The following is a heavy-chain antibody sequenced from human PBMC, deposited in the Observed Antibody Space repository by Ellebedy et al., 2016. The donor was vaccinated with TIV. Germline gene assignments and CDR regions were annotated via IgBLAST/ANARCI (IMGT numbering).Heavy chain of an antibody. V-gene: IGHV3-23*01. Sequence: GESLKISXAASGFTFSSYVMSWVRQAPGKGLEWVSTIKGSGDSTYYADSVKGRFTITRDNSKNTLYLQMNNLRAEDTAVYYCAKISSGTYYYYMDVWGKGTTVTVSS. CDR2: IKGSGDST. CDR1: GFTFSSYV. D-gene: IGHD3-3*01. J-gene: IGHJ6*03. CDR3: AKISSGTYYYYMDV.